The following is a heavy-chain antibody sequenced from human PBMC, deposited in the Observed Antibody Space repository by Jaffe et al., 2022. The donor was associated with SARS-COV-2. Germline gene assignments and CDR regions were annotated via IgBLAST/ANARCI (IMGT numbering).Heavy chain of an antibody. V-gene: IGHV4-4*02. CDR3: ARRKYYDSTGYFST. D-gene: IGHD3-22*01. Sequence: QVQLQESGPGLVKPSGTLSLTCAVSGGSISNGDWWSWVRQPPGKGLEWIGEIYQSGTTNYNPSLKSRVTISIDKSKNQFSLNLRSVTAADAAVYYCARRKYYDSTGYFSTWGQGALVTVSS. J-gene: IGHJ5*02. CDR1: GGSISNGDW. CDR2: IYQSGTT.